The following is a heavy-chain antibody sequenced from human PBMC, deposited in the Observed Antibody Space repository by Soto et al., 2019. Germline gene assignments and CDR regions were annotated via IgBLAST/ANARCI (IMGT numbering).Heavy chain of an antibody. CDR3: ARSTRPTLPYYFDY. CDR1: GGSISSSNW. CDR2: IYHSGST. V-gene: IGHV4-4*02. D-gene: IGHD2-2*01. Sequence: SETLSLTCAVSGGSISSSNWWSWVRQPPGKGLEWIGEIYHSGSTNYNPSLKSRVTISVDKSKNQLSLKLSSVTAADTAVYYCARSTRPTLPYYFDYWGQGTLVTVSS. J-gene: IGHJ4*02.